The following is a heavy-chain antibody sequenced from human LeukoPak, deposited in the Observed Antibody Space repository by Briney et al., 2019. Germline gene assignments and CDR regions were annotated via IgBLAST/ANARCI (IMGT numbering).Heavy chain of an antibody. J-gene: IGHJ5*02. Sequence: SETLSLTCTVSGGSISSYYWSWIRQPPGKGLEWIGYIYYSGSTNYNPSLKSRVTISVDTSKNQFSLKLSSVTAADTAVYHCARGGRVLNWFDPWGQGTLVTVSS. CDR3: ARGGRVLNWFDP. V-gene: IGHV4-59*01. CDR1: GGSISSYY. D-gene: IGHD3-16*01. CDR2: IYYSGST.